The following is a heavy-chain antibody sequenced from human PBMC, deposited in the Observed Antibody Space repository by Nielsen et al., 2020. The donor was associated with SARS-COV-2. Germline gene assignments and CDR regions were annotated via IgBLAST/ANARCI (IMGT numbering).Heavy chain of an antibody. V-gene: IGHV3-9*01. Sequence: SLKISCAASGFTFDDYAMHWVRQAPGKGLEWVSGISWNSGSIGYADSVKGRFTISRDKAKNSMSLQMNSLRVEDTAVYYCARDWSRAFDVWGQGTMVTVSS. CDR3: ARDWSRAFDV. J-gene: IGHJ3*01. CDR2: ISWNSGSI. CDR1: GFTFDDYA.